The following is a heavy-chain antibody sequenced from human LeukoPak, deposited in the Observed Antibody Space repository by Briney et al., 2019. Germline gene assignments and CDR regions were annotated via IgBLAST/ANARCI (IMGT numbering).Heavy chain of an antibody. V-gene: IGHV3-66*01. CDR3: AKVPYYYYGSGSYVSPYYYGMDV. J-gene: IGHJ6*02. CDR1: GFTVSSNY. D-gene: IGHD3-10*01. Sequence: GGSLRLSCAASGFTVSSNYMSWVRQAPGKGLEWVSVIYSGGGTYYADSVKGRFTISRDNSKDTLYLQMNSLRAEDTAVYYCAKVPYYYYGSGSYVSPYYYGMDVWGQGTTVTVSS. CDR2: IYSGGGT.